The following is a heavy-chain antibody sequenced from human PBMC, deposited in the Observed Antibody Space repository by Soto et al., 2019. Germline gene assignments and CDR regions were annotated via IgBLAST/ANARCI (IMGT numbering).Heavy chain of an antibody. J-gene: IGHJ4*02. CDR3: ARSFDSSGYYYVGYFDY. CDR1: GFTFSSYG. D-gene: IGHD3-22*01. CDR2: IWYDGSNK. Sequence: GGSLRLSCAASGFTFSSYGMHWVRQAPGKGLEWVAVIWYDGSNKYYADSVKGRFTISRDNSKNTLYLQTNSLRAEDTAVYYCARSFDSSGYYYVGYFDYWGQGTLVTVSS. V-gene: IGHV3-33*01.